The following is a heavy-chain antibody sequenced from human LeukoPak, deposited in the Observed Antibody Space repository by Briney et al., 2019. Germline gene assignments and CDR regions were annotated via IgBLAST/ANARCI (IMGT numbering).Heavy chain of an antibody. D-gene: IGHD3-10*01. V-gene: IGHV3-7*01. J-gene: IGHJ4*02. CDR3: ARDPRERSWSGGYFSDY. Sequence: GGSLRLSCAASGFTVSRNYMSWVRQAPGKGLEWVANIKQDGSEKYYVDSVKGRFTISRDNAKNSLYLQMNSLRAEDTAVYYCARDPRERSWSGGYFSDYWGQGTLVTVSS. CDR1: GFTVSRNY. CDR2: IKQDGSEK.